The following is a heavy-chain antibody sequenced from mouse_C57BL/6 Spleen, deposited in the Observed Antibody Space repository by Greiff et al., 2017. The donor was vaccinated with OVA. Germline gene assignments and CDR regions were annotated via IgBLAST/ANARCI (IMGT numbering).Heavy chain of an antibody. Sequence: QVQLQQPGAELVKPGASVKLSCKASGYTFTSYWMQWVKQRPGQGLEWIGEIDPSDSYTNYNQKFKGKATLTVDPSSSTAYMQLSSLTSEDSAVYYCARRYYGSSYAMDYWGQGTSVTVSS. CDR3: ARRYYGSSYAMDY. J-gene: IGHJ4*01. D-gene: IGHD1-1*01. CDR2: IDPSDSYT. V-gene: IGHV1-50*01. CDR1: GYTFTSYW.